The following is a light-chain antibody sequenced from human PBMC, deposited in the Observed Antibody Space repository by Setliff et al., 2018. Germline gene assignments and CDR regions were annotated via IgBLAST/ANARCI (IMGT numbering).Light chain of an antibody. V-gene: IGLV1-44*01. Sequence: QSVLTQPPSASGTPGQRVTISCSGSRSNIGSNAVNWYQLLPGTSTTFLMYSNNQRASRVPDRFSGSKSGTSASLAISGLRSEDEADYYCATWDDSLNGPVFGGGTKVTVL. CDR2: SNN. CDR1: RSNIGSNA. J-gene: IGLJ2*01. CDR3: ATWDDSLNGPV.